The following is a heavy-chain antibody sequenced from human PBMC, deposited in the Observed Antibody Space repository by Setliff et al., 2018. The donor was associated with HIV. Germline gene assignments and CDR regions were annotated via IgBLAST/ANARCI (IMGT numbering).Heavy chain of an antibody. J-gene: IGHJ3*02. CDR1: GGSISGYY. CDR2: IYSSGST. V-gene: IGHV4-4*09. CDR3: VRHGYYYDFIDI. D-gene: IGHD3-22*01. Sequence: KTSETLSLTCTVSGGSISGYYWSWIRQSPGKGLEWIGYIYSSGSTNFNPSLKSRVTLSIDTSKNQFSLNLTSMTAADTAVYFCVRHGYYYDFIDIWGQGTVVTVSS.